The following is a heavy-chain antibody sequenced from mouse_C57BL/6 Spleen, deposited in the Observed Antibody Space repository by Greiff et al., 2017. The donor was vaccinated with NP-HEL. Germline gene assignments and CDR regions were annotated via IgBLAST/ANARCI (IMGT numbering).Heavy chain of an antibody. D-gene: IGHD2-10*02. CDR2: FYPGSGSI. V-gene: IGHV1-62-2*01. CDR1: GYTFTEYT. CDR3: ARHEEEGYGNYGEYFDY. Sequence: QVQLKQSGAELVKPGASVKLSCKASGYTFTEYTIHWVKQRSGQGLEWIGWFYPGSGSIKYNEKFKDKATLTADKSSSTVYMELSRLTSEDSAVYFCARHEEEGYGNYGEYFDYWGQGTTLTVSS. J-gene: IGHJ2*01.